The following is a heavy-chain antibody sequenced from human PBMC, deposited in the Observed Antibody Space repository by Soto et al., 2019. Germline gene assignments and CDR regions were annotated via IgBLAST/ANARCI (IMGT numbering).Heavy chain of an antibody. CDR2: ISGSGGST. CDR1: GFTISSYS. D-gene: IGHD3-3*01. J-gene: IGHJ4*02. Sequence: GGSMRLSCTASGFTISSYSMSWVRQDTGKGLEWVSAISGSGGSTYYADSVKGRFTISRDNSKNTLYLQMNSLRAEDTAVYYCAKELIGFWSGYPFDYWGQGTLVTVSS. V-gene: IGHV3-23*01. CDR3: AKELIGFWSGYPFDY.